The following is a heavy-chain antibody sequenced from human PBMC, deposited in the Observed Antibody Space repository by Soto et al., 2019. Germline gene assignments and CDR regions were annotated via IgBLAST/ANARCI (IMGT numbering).Heavy chain of an antibody. CDR2: ISHDGNNK. Sequence: QVQLVESGGGVVQPGRSLRLSCTSSGFFFSIHAMHWVRQAPGKGLEWVAFISHDGNNKYVADSVKGRFTISRDNSKNALWMEVSALAHEHTAVCYWARDSDAICLSPVSFAPWGQGTLVTVSS. D-gene: IGHD1-26*01. CDR3: ARDSDAICLSPVSFAP. V-gene: IGHV3-30-3*01. J-gene: IGHJ5*02. CDR1: GFFFSIHA.